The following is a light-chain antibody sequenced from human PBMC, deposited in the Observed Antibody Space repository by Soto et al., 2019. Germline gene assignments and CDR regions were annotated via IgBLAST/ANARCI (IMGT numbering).Light chain of an antibody. J-gene: IGKJ2*01. Sequence: DIQMTQSPSSLPASVGDRVTITCRASQSISSYLNWYQQKPGKAPKVLIYAASSLQSGVPSRFSGSGSGTDFTLTISSLQPEDFATYYCQQSYSTPYTFGQGTKLEIK. V-gene: IGKV1-39*01. CDR3: QQSYSTPYT. CDR2: AAS. CDR1: QSISSY.